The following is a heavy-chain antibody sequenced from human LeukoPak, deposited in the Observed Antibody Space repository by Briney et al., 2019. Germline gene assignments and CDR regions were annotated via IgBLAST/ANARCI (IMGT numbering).Heavy chain of an antibody. J-gene: IGHJ6*02. CDR1: GGSISDTNW. CDR3: ARDPVVPAAMRGYYYYYGMDV. Sequence: PSGTLSLTCGVSGGSISDTNWWTWFRQPPGKGLEWIGEVNLQGSTNYNPSLKSRVAISVDKSENHISLKLTSVTAADTAAYYCARDPVVPAAMRGYYYYYGMDVWGQGTTVTVSS. D-gene: IGHD2-2*01. V-gene: IGHV4-4*02. CDR2: VNLQGST.